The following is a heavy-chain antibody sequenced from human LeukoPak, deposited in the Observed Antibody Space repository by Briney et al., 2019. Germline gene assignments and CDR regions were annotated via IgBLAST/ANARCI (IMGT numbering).Heavy chain of an antibody. D-gene: IGHD3-10*01. Sequence: SETLSLTCTVSGGSISSSSYCWGWIRQPPGKGLEWIVSIYYSGSTYYHPSLKSRVSISVDTSKNQFSLKLSSVTAADTAVYYCARDGDGSGSYYYYWGQGTLVTVSS. V-gene: IGHV4-39*07. CDR2: IYYSGST. CDR3: ARDGDGSGSYYYY. J-gene: IGHJ4*02. CDR1: GGSISSSSYC.